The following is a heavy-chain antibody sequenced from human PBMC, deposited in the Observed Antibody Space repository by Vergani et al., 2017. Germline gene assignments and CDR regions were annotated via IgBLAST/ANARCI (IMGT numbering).Heavy chain of an antibody. Sequence: QVQLVQSGAEVKKPGASVKVSCKASGYTFTSYDINWVRQATGQGLEWMGWMNPNSGNTGYAQKFQGRVTITRNTSISTAYMELSSLRSEDTAVYYCARVSPLVFESGASDNWFDPWGQGTLVTVSS. CDR3: ARVSPLVFESGASDNWFDP. V-gene: IGHV1-8*03. CDR1: GYTFTSYD. J-gene: IGHJ5*02. CDR2: MNPNSGNT. D-gene: IGHD1-26*01.